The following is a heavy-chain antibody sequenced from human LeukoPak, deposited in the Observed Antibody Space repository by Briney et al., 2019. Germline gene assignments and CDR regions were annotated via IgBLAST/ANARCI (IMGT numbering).Heavy chain of an antibody. V-gene: IGHV3-30*14. Sequence: GGSLRLSCAASGFTFSSYAMHWVRQAPGKGLEWVAVISYDGSNKYYADSVKGRFTISRENAKNSLYLQMNSLRAGDTAVYYCARAIEDPNLHYYDSSGYYLIATHWYFDLWGRGTLVTVSS. CDR2: ISYDGSNK. J-gene: IGHJ2*01. D-gene: IGHD3-22*01. CDR3: ARAIEDPNLHYYDSSGYYLIATHWYFDL. CDR1: GFTFSSYA.